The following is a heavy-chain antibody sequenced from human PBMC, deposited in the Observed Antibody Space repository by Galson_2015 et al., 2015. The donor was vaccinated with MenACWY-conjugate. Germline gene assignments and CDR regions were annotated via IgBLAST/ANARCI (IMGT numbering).Heavy chain of an antibody. J-gene: IGHJ4*02. D-gene: IGHD6-19*01. V-gene: IGHV3-74*01. Sequence: SLRLSCAASGFTFSDYWMHWVRHAPGKGLEWVSRINSDGSSTSYADSVKGRFTISRDNAKNTLYLQMNSLRAEDTAVYYCARAAYSSGWDVFDYWGQGTLVTVSS. CDR3: ARAAYSSGWDVFDY. CDR1: GFTFSDYW. CDR2: INSDGSST.